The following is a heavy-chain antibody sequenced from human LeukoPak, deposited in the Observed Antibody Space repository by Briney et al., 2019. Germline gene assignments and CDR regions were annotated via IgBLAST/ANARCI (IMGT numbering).Heavy chain of an antibody. CDR2: ISYDGSNK. CDR1: GFTFSSYG. J-gene: IGHJ6*02. V-gene: IGHV3-30*03. CDR3: ASLAVAGHPWSYYYGMDV. D-gene: IGHD6-19*01. Sequence: GGSLRLSCAASGFTFSSYGMHWVRQAPGKGLEWVAVISYDGSNKYYADSVKGRFTISRDNSKNTLYLQMNSLRAEDTAVYYCASLAVAGHPWSYYYGMDVWGQGTTVTVSS.